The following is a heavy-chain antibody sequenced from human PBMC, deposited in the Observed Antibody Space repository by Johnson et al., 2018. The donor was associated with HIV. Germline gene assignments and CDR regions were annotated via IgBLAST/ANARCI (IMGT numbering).Heavy chain of an antibody. CDR1: GFTFSSYA. CDR2: ISYDGSNK. D-gene: IGHD7-27*01. CDR3: ARDGAGTGEGLDAFDI. Sequence: QVQLVESGGGLVQPGGSLRLSCAASGFTFSSYAMHWVRQAPGKGLEWVAVISYDGSNKYYADSVKGRFTISRDNSKNTLYLQMNSLRAEDTAVYYCARDGAGTGEGLDAFDIWGQGTMVTVSS. V-gene: IGHV3-30*04. J-gene: IGHJ3*02.